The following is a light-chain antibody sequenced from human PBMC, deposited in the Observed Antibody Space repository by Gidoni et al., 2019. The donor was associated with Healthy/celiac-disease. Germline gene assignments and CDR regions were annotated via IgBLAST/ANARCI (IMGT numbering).Light chain of an antibody. Sequence: IQMTQSPSTLSASVGDRVTITCRDSQSISSWLAWYQQKPWNAPKLLIYKASSLESGGPSRFSGSGSGTEFTLTISSLQPYDFETYYCQQSGTFGQXTKVEIK. CDR1: QSISSW. CDR2: KAS. CDR3: QQSGT. J-gene: IGKJ1*01. V-gene: IGKV1-5*03.